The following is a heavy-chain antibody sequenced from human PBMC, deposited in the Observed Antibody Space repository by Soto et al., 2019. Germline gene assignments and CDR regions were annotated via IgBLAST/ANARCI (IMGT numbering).Heavy chain of an antibody. J-gene: IGHJ6*02. V-gene: IGHV3-23*01. D-gene: IGHD1-26*01. CDR1: GFSFSAYA. CDR2: ISGSGSPT. Sequence: EVQLLESGGGLGQPGGSLRLSCAASGFSFSAYAMTWVRQAPGRGLEWVSAISGSGSPTYYADSVKGRFTISRDNSKNTLYLQMNSLRADDPAVYYCARDMSGGTYNYYYGMDVWGHGTTVTVSS. CDR3: ARDMSGGTYNYYYGMDV.